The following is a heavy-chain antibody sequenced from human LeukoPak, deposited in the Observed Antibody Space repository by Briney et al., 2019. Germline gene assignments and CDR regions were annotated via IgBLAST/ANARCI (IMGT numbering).Heavy chain of an antibody. CDR1: GYTFTGYC. V-gene: IGHV1-2*02. CDR2: INPNSGGT. Sequence: GASVTVSCKASGYTFTGYCMHWVRQAPGQGLEWMGWINPNSGGTNYAQKFQGRVTMTRDTSISTAYMELSRLRSDDTAVYYCAAVDTASDYYYGMDVWGQGTTVTVSS. CDR3: AAVDTASDYYYGMDV. D-gene: IGHD5-18*01. J-gene: IGHJ6*02.